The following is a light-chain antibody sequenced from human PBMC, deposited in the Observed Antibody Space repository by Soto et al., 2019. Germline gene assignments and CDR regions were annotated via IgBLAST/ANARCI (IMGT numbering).Light chain of an antibody. CDR2: DAS. Sequence: DTQLTQPPSSLSASVGARVPITCRASQGIRTDLGWYQQKPGKAPKRLIYDASNLQSGGPSRFSGSGSGTEFTLTIISLQPEDFATYSCLQHYSYPWTFGQGTKV. J-gene: IGKJ1*01. CDR1: QGIRTD. CDR3: LQHYSYPWT. V-gene: IGKV1-17*01.